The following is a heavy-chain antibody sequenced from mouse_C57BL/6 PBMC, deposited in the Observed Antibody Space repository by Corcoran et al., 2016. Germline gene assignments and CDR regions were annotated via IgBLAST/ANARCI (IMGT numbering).Heavy chain of an antibody. V-gene: IGHV14-2*01. CDR1: GFNIKDYY. J-gene: IGHJ4*01. CDR3: SRSSRTVVAGAMDY. D-gene: IGHD1-1*01. CDR2: IDPEDGET. Sequence: EVQLQQSGAELVKPGASVKLSCTASGFNIKDYYMHWVKQRTEQGLEWIGRIDPEDGETKYAPKFQGKGTIRADTSNNTAFQQFSSLTFEDTAVYYCSRSSRTVVAGAMDYWGQGTSVTVSS.